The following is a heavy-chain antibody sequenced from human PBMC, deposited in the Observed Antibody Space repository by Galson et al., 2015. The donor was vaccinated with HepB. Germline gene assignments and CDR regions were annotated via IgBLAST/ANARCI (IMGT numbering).Heavy chain of an antibody. CDR2: IDSPGSTI. D-gene: IGHD2-21*02. CDR3: ARDNRVTGLN. CDR1: EFTLRIYS. J-gene: IGHJ4*02. Sequence: SLRLSCSASEFTLRIYSMNWVRQAPGKGLEWVSYIDSPGSTIYYADSVKGRFTISRDNAKNTLYLQMNSLRPEDTAVYYCARDNRVTGLNWGQGTLVTVSS. V-gene: IGHV3-48*01.